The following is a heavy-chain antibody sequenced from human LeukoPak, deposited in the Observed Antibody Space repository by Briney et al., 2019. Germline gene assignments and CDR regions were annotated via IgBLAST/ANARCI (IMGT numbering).Heavy chain of an antibody. CDR2: IKGDGSEK. J-gene: IGHJ6*03. D-gene: IGHD2-2*02. Sequence: GGSLRLSCAASGFTFSSYWMSWVRQAPGKGLEWVANIKGDGSEKDYEDSVKGRFTISRDNAKNSLYLQMNSLRAEDTAVYYCARAPKVVPAAIRTLGYYYYYYYMDVWGKGTTVTVSS. CDR1: GFTFSSYW. V-gene: IGHV3-7*01. CDR3: ARAPKVVPAAIRTLGYYYYYYYMDV.